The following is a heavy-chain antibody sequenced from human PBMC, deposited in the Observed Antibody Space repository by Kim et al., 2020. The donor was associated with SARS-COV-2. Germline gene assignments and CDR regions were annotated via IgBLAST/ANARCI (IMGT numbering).Heavy chain of an antibody. D-gene: IGHD2-21*02. CDR2: ITSDGIT. J-gene: IGHJ4*02. CDR1: GLTFSIYV. Sequence: GGSLRLSCAASGLTFSIYVVAWVRQAPGKGLEWVSGITSDGITSYIDSVKGRFTISRDNSKNTMYLQMNYLRAEDTALYFCARGVTYWGQGTLVTVSP. V-gene: IGHV3-23*01. CDR3: ARGVTY.